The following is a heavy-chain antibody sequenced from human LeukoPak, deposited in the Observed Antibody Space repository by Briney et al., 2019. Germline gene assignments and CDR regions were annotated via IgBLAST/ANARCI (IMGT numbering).Heavy chain of an antibody. J-gene: IGHJ4*02. CDR1: GYTFTGYY. CDR3: ARHGTVPAAITWDYYFDY. Sequence: ASVKVSCKASGYTFTGYYMHWVRQAPGQGLEWMGWINPNSGGTNYAQKFQGRVTMTRDTSISTAYMELSRLRSDDTAVYYCARHGTVPAAITWDYYFDYWGQGTLVTVSS. D-gene: IGHD2-2*01. CDR2: INPNSGGT. V-gene: IGHV1-2*02.